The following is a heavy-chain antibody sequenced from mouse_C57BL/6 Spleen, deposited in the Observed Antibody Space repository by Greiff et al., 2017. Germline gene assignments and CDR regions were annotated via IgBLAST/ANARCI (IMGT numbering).Heavy chain of an antibody. D-gene: IGHD2-5*01. CDR2: INPNNGGT. V-gene: IGHV1-18*01. Sequence: EVMLVESGPELVKPGASVKIPCKASGYTFTDYNMDWVKQSHGKSLEWIGDINPNNGGTIYNQKFKGKATLTVDKSSSTAYMELRSLTSEDTAVYYCARLSNSWYFDVWGTGTTVTVSS. CDR3: ARLSNSWYFDV. J-gene: IGHJ1*03. CDR1: GYTFTDYN.